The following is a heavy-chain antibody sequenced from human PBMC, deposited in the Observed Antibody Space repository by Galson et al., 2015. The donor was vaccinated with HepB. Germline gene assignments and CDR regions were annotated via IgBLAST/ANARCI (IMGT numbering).Heavy chain of an antibody. Sequence: LSLTCTVSGGSIRSYYWSWLRQPPGKGLEWIGYISHSGGTDRNPSLQRRVTISMDTPKNQFSLRLSSVTAADTAVYYCAATVVTVSVSPFDYWGQGTLVTVSS. D-gene: IGHD2-21*02. CDR3: AATVVTVSVSPFDY. V-gene: IGHV4-59*01. J-gene: IGHJ4*02. CDR2: ISHSGGT. CDR1: GGSIRSYY.